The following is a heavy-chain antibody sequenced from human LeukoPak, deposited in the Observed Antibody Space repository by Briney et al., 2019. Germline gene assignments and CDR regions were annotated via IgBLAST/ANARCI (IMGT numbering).Heavy chain of an antibody. D-gene: IGHD5-12*01. CDR1: GFTFSTYS. J-gene: IGHJ4*02. Sequence: PGGSLRLSCAASGFTFSTYSMNWVRQAPGKGREWVSYISSGSSTIYYADSVKGRFTISRDNAKNSLYLQMNSLRDEDTAVYSCARDRGGGYDFDYWGQGTLVTVSS. CDR2: ISSGSSTI. CDR3: ARDRGGGYDFDY. V-gene: IGHV3-48*02.